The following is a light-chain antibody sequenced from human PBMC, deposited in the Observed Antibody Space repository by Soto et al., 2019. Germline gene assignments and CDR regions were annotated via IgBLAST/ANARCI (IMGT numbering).Light chain of an antibody. Sequence: QSVLTQPPSVSGTHGQRVTISCSGSRSNIGGNAVTWYQQVPGTAPKLLIYANDQRPSGISDRFSGSKSSTSASLAISGLQSEDEADSYCAVWDDNLRGLFGGGTKLTVL. CDR2: AND. J-gene: IGLJ2*01. CDR3: AVWDDNLRGL. CDR1: RSNIGGNA. V-gene: IGLV1-44*01.